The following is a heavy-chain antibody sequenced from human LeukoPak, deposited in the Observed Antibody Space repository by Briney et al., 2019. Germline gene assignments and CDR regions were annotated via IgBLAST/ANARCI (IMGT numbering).Heavy chain of an antibody. CDR2: INPNSGGT. D-gene: IGHD6-13*01. V-gene: IGHV1-2*02. CDR1: GYTFTGYY. CDR3: ARDRRSSSWSYYFDY. J-gene: IGHJ4*02. Sequence: ASVKVSCKASGYTFTGYYMHWVRQAPGQGLEWMGWINPNSGGTNYAQKFQGRVTMTRDTSISTAYMELSRLRSDDTAVYYCARDRRSSSWSYYFDYWGQGTLVTVS.